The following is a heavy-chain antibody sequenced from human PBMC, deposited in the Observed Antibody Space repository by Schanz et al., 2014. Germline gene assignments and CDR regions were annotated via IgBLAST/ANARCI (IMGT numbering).Heavy chain of an antibody. J-gene: IGHJ4*02. D-gene: IGHD1-1*01. CDR3: AKKVPAYNPFDS. V-gene: IGHV3-48*01. CDR2: IRSSSTPI. Sequence: EVQLLESGGGWVQPGGSLRLSCAASGFTFSDYSMNWVRQAPGKGPEWVSYIRSSSTPIYYADSVKGRFTISRDNAKNTLYLQMDSLRAEDTAVYFCAKKVPAYNPFDSWGQGTLVTVSS. CDR1: GFTFSDYS.